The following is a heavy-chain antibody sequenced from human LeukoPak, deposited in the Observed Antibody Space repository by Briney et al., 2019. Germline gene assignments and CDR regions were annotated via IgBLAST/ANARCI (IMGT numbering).Heavy chain of an antibody. CDR2: IYYSGSI. Sequence: SSQTLSLTCTVSGGSISSGDYYWSWIRQPPGKGLEWIGYIYYSGSIYYNPSLKSRVTISVDTSKNQFSLKLSSVTAADTAVYYCASASPNIVVVPAARNDAFDIWGQGTMVTVSS. V-gene: IGHV4-30-4*08. CDR3: ASASPNIVVVPAARNDAFDI. CDR1: GGSISSGDYY. J-gene: IGHJ3*02. D-gene: IGHD2-2*01.